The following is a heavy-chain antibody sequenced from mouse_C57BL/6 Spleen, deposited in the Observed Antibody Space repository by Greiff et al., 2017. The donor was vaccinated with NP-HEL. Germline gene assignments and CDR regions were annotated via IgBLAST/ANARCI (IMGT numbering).Heavy chain of an antibody. CDR2: INAGRGGT. CDR3: ARREGYYGAMDY. CDR1: GYAFTNHL. D-gene: IGHD1-1*01. J-gene: IGHJ4*01. Sequence: QLQQSGAELVRPGTSVMVSCKASGYAFTNHLIERVKQRPGQGFEWVGVINAGRGGTNYNEKFMGKATLTADKSSSTAYKQLSSLTSEDSAVYFCARREGYYGAMDYWGQGTSVTVSS. V-gene: IGHV1-54*01.